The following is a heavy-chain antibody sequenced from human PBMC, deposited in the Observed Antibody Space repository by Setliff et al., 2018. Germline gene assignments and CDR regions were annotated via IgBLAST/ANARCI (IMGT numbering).Heavy chain of an antibody. CDR1: GGSTSSDY. V-gene: IGHV4-59*08. J-gene: IGHJ3*02. CDR2: INYSGST. Sequence: SETLSLTCTVSGGSTSSDYWSWIRQPPGKGLEWIGYINYSGSTYYNPSLKSRVTISVDTSKNQFSLKLSSVTAADTAVYYCARLLRGRGDGPWAFDIWGQGTMVTVSS. CDR3: ARLLRGRGDGPWAFDI. D-gene: IGHD2-21*02.